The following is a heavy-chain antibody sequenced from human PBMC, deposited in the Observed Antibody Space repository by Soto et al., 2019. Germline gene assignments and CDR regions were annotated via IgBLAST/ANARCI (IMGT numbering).Heavy chain of an antibody. J-gene: IGHJ6*02. CDR2: INHSGST. D-gene: IGHD5-18*01. Sequence: WETLSLTCAVYGGSFSGYYWSWIRQPPGKGLEWIGEINHSGSTNYNPSLKSRVTISVDTSKNQFSLKLSSVTAADTAVYYCARGGMRYSYGLYYYYYYGMDVWGQGTTVTVSS. CDR1: GGSFSGYY. V-gene: IGHV4-34*01. CDR3: ARGGMRYSYGLYYYYYYGMDV.